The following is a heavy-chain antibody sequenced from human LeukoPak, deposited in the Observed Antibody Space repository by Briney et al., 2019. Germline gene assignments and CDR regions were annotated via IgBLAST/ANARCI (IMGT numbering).Heavy chain of an antibody. CDR2: ISYDGSNK. CDR1: GFTFSSYG. J-gene: IGHJ4*02. D-gene: IGHD3-3*01. Sequence: GGSLRLSCAASGFTFSSYGMHWVRQAPGKGLEWVAVISYDGSNKYYADSVKGRFTISRDNSKNTLYLQMNSLRAEDTAVYYCARYDFWSGYYWSYWGQGTLVTVSS. CDR3: ARYDFWSGYYWSY. V-gene: IGHV3-30*03.